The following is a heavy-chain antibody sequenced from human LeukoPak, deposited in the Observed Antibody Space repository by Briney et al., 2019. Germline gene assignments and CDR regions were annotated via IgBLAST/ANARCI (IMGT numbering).Heavy chain of an antibody. CDR2: ISAYNGNT. Sequence: ASVKVSCKASGGTFSSYAISWVRQAPGQGLEWMGWISAYNGNTNYAQKLQGRVTMTTDTSTSTAYMELRSLRSDDTAVYYCARDGQQLTFDYWGQGTLVTVSS. V-gene: IGHV1-18*01. CDR3: ARDGQQLTFDY. CDR1: GGTFSSYA. J-gene: IGHJ4*02. D-gene: IGHD6-13*01.